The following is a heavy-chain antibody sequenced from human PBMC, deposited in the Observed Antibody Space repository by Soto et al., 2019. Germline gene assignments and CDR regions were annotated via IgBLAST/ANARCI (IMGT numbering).Heavy chain of an antibody. CDR2: ISFDGSNK. V-gene: IGHV3-30-3*02. J-gene: IGHJ5*02. Sequence: VGSLSLSCAASGFTFSTYGIHWVRQAPGKGLEWVAVISFDGSNKYYADSVKGRFTISRDNSKNTLYLQMNSPRGEDTAVYYCAKTSGQWLVRGWFDPWGQGTPVTVSS. CDR1: GFTFSTYG. CDR3: AKTSGQWLVRGWFDP. D-gene: IGHD6-19*01.